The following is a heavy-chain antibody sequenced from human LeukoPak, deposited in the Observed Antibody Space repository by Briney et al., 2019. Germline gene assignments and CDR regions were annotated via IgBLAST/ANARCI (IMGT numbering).Heavy chain of an antibody. Sequence: APVKVSCKASGYTFTGYYMHWVRQAPGQGLEWMGWINPNSGGTNYAQKFQGRVTMTRDTSISTAYMELSRLRSDDTAVYYCARGGRITMIVVANNWFDPWGQGTLVTVSS. CDR3: ARGGRITMIVVANNWFDP. J-gene: IGHJ5*02. CDR2: INPNSGGT. CDR1: GYTFTGYY. V-gene: IGHV1-2*02. D-gene: IGHD3-22*01.